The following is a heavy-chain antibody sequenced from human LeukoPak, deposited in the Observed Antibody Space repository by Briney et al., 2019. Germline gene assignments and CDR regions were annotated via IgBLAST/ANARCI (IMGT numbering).Heavy chain of an antibody. CDR3: AKNWVASSWFNWFDP. CDR2: ISGSGGST. D-gene: IGHD6-13*01. CDR1: GFTVSSNY. V-gene: IGHV3-23*01. Sequence: SGGSLRLSCAASGFTVSSNYMSWVRQAPGKGLEWVSAISGSGGSTYYADSVKGRFTISRDNAKNTLYLQMNSLRAEDTAVYYCAKNWVASSWFNWFDPWGQGTLVTVSS. J-gene: IGHJ5*02.